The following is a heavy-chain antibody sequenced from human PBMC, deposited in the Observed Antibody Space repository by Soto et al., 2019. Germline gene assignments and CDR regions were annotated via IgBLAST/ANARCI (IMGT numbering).Heavy chain of an antibody. V-gene: IGHV3-53*01. D-gene: IGHD4-17*01. CDR1: GFTVSDNH. CDR2: IYGGGDK. Sequence: EIQLVESGGGLTQPGGSLRLSCAVSGFTVSDNHVTWVRQATGKGLEWVSVIYGGGDKYYADSVKGRFTISRDNSKNTVSLQMNSLRADDAAVYYCMRYGGNSVWGQGTQVIVSS. CDR3: MRYGGNSV. J-gene: IGHJ4*02.